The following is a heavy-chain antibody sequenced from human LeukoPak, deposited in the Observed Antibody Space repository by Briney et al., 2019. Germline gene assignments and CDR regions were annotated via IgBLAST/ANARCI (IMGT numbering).Heavy chain of an antibody. D-gene: IGHD3-22*01. V-gene: IGHV4-31*03. CDR1: GGSISSGGYY. Sequence: PSETLSLTCTVSGGSISSGGYYWSWIRQHPGKGLEWIGYIYYSGSTYYNPSLKSRVTTSVDTSKNQFSLKLSSVTAADTAVYYCATNTGKYYYDSSGYYPGLGYFDLWGRGTLVTVSS. CDR2: IYYSGST. CDR3: ATNTGKYYYDSSGYYPGLGYFDL. J-gene: IGHJ2*01.